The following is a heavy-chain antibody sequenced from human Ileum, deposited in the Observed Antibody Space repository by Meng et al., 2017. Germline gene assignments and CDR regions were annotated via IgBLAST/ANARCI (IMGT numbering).Heavy chain of an antibody. CDR2: IYHTGST. Sequence: HLPEARAGLVNPSGTLPPPCGCSGGSISDSNVWSWVRQPPGKGLEWIGEIYHTGSTNYNPSLKSRVTMSLDKSKNQFFLDLTSVTAADTAVYYCARDLLGPAIAASGYFDPWGQGTLVTVSS. CDR1: GGSISDSNV. D-gene: IGHD5-12*01. CDR3: ARDLLGPAIAASGYFDP. J-gene: IGHJ5*02. V-gene: IGHV4-4*02.